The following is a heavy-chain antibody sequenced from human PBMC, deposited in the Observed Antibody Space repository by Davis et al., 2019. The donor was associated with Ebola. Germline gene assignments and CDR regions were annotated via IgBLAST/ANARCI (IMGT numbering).Heavy chain of an antibody. CDR3: VGVDY. J-gene: IGHJ4*02. D-gene: IGHD3-16*01. CDR2: ISHDGSNK. CDR1: GFTFATFG. Sequence: GESLKISCAASGFTFATFGMYWFRQAPGKGLKWVAIISHDGSNKYYADSVKGRFTISRDNSKNTLYLQMNSLRPEDTAVYYCVGVDYWGQGTMVTVSS. V-gene: IGHV3-30*03.